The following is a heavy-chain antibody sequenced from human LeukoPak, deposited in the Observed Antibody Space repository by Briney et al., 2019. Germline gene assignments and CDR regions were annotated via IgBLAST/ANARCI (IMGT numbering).Heavy chain of an antibody. CDR3: AKDLMNYDFWSGYQGY. CDR1: GFTFNDYW. D-gene: IGHD3-3*01. J-gene: IGHJ4*02. CDR2: ISGSGGNT. Sequence: GGSLRLSCAASGFTFNDYWMHWVRQAPGKGLVWVSAISGSGGNTYYADSVKGRFTISRDNSKNTLYLQMNSLRAEDTAVYYCAKDLMNYDFWSGYQGYWGQGTLVTVSS. V-gene: IGHV3-23*01.